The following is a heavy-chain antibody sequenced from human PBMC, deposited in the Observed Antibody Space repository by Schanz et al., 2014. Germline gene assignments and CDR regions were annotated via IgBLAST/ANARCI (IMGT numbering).Heavy chain of an antibody. V-gene: IGHV4-31*03. Sequence: QVQLQESGPGLVKPSQTLSLTCSVSGGSIRNGPYYWTWIRQHPGKGLEWIGYIYFSGATYINPSLESRVIISVDTSETQFSLKLTSVTAADTAVYYCARGRHLGGPPYFDYGGRGSLVSVSS. CDR3: ARGRHLGGPPYFDY. CDR2: IYFSGAT. J-gene: IGHJ4*02. D-gene: IGHD3-16*01. CDR1: GGSIRNGPYY.